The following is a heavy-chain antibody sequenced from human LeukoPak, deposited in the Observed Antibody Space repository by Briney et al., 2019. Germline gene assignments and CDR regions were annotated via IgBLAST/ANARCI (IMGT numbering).Heavy chain of an antibody. CDR3: ARDRRNGDEGCDY. D-gene: IGHD1-1*01. V-gene: IGHV3-33*01. J-gene: IGHJ4*02. CDR1: GFTFSSYG. CDR2: IWYDGSNK. Sequence: PGGSLRLSCAASGFTFSSYGMHWVRQAPGKVLEWVATIWYDGSNKYYAGSVKGRFTISRDNSKNTLSLQMNSLRAEDTAVYYCARDRRNGDEGCDYWGQGTLVTVSS.